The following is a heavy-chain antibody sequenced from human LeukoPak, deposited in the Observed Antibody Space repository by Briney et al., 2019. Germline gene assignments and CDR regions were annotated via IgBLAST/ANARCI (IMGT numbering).Heavy chain of an antibody. J-gene: IGHJ4*02. CDR1: GFTFSSYG. Sequence: TGGSLRLSCAASGFTFSSYGMHWVRQAPGKGLEWVAFIWYDGGNKYYADSVKGRFTISRDNSKNTLYLQMNSLRAEDTAVYYCARDLSSCFDYWGQGTLVTVSS. V-gene: IGHV3-33*01. D-gene: IGHD6-13*01. CDR2: IWYDGGNK. CDR3: ARDLSSCFDY.